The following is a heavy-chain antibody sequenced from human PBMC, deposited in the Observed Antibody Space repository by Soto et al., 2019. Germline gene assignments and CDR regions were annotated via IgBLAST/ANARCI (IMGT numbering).Heavy chain of an antibody. CDR2: IYWDDDK. V-gene: IGHV2-5*02. Sequence: QITLNESGPTQVKPRQTLTLTCTFSGFSLTTSGVGVGWIRQSPGKAPEWLALIYWDDDKRYSPSLKSRLTITKDTSKIQVVLTMADSDAADTATYYCAHRVLRTVFGLVTTTAIYFDFWGQGTPVAVSS. D-gene: IGHD3-3*01. CDR3: AHRVLRTVFGLVTTTAIYFDF. J-gene: IGHJ4*02. CDR1: GFSLTTSGVG.